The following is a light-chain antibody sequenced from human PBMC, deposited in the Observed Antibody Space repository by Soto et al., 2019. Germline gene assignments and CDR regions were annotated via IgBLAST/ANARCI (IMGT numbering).Light chain of an antibody. CDR1: QSVSGSY. J-gene: IGKJ1*01. CDR2: DAS. V-gene: IGKV3-20*01. Sequence: EIGLTQSPGTLSLSPGERATLSCSASQSVSGSYLAWYQQKPGQPPRLLIYDASSRATGITDRFSGSGSGTDFTLTISRLEPEDFAVYYCQQYGTSRWTFGQGTKVEIK. CDR3: QQYGTSRWT.